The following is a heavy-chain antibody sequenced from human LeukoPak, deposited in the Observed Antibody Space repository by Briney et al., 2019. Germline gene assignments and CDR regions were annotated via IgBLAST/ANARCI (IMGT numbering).Heavy chain of an antibody. CDR2: IFYSGTT. D-gene: IGHD1-20*01. CDR1: GGSINTNY. Sequence: PSETLSLTCTVSGGSINTNYWSWIRQPPGKELEWIGYIFYSGTTTYNPSLKSRVSISVDTSKNQFSLKLSSVTAADTAVYYCAREDNLLGDGADAFDIWGQGTMVTVSS. CDR3: AREDNLLGDGADAFDI. V-gene: IGHV4-59*12. J-gene: IGHJ3*02.